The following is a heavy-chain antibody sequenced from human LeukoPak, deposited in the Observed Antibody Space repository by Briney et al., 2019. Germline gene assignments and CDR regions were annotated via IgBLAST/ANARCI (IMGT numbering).Heavy chain of an antibody. D-gene: IGHD1-26*01. CDR2: IYHSGST. Sequence: SETLSLTCTVSGYSISSGYFWRWLRQPPGKTLEWIGSIYHSGSTYYNPSLQSRVTISVDTSKNQFSLKLNSVTAADTAIYYCASNTGTYSDYFDYWGQGTLVTVSS. CDR1: GYSISSGYF. V-gene: IGHV4-38-2*02. J-gene: IGHJ4*02. CDR3: ASNTGTYSDYFDY.